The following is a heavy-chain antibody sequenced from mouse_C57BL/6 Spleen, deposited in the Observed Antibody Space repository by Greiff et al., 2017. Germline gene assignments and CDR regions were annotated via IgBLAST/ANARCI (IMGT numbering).Heavy chain of an antibody. CDR1: GYAFTNYL. V-gene: IGHV1-54*01. D-gene: IGHD1-1*01. J-gene: IGHJ3*01. CDR2: INPGSGGT. Sequence: QVQLQQSGAELVRPGTSVKVSCKASGYAFTNYLIEWVKQRPGQGLEWIGVINPGSGGTNYNEKFKGKATLTADKSSSTAYMQLSSLTSEDSAVYCCAFYYYGSTTFAYWGQGTLVTVSA. CDR3: AFYYYGSTTFAY.